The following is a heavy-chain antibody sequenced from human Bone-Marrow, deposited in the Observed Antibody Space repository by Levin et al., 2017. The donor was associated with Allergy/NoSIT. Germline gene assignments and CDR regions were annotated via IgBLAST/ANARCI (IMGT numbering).Heavy chain of an antibody. J-gene: IGHJ5*02. CDR1: GFTISSNY. Sequence: ASVKVSCAASGFTISSNYMSWVRQAPGKGLEWVSVIYSGGSTYYADSVKGRFTISRDNSKNTLYLQMNSLRAEDTAVYYCARDSGQGWFDPWGQGTLVTVSS. CDR2: IYSGGST. CDR3: ARDSGQGWFDP. V-gene: IGHV3-53*01. D-gene: IGHD6-25*01.